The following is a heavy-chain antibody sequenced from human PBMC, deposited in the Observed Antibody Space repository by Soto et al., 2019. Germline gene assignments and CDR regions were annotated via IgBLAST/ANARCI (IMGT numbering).Heavy chain of an antibody. V-gene: IGHV1-18*01. D-gene: IGHD2-2*01. CDR2: ISLYSDGT. Sequence: QVQLVQSGGEVKRPGASVKVSCKTSGYTFSNYGITWVRQAPGQPLEWLGWISLYSDGTNYAQKFQGRVSMTTDTSTTTPYMALRSLRSDDTAVYYCARVVPGAEAWFGPWGQGTLDTVSS. J-gene: IGHJ5*02. CDR1: GYTFSNYG. CDR3: ARVVPGAEAWFGP.